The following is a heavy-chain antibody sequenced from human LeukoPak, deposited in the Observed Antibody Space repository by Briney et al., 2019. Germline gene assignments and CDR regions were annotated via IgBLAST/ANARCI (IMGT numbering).Heavy chain of an antibody. CDR1: GYTFTGYY. CDR2: INPNSGGT. J-gene: IGHJ5*02. V-gene: IGHV1-2*02. D-gene: IGHD3-9*01. Sequence: ASVKVSCKASGYTFTGYYMHWVRQAPGQGLEWMGWINPNSGGTNYAQKFQGRVTMTRDTSISTAYMELSRLRSDDTAVYYCARDRFYDILTGYNWFDPWGQGTLATVSS. CDR3: ARDRFYDILTGYNWFDP.